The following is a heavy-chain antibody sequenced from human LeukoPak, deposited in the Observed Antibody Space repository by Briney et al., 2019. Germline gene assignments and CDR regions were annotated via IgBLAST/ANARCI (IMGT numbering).Heavy chain of an antibody. CDR3: AKDPGVYSSSPSRFDP. D-gene: IGHD6-6*01. CDR2: IRYDGSNK. V-gene: IGHV3-30*02. J-gene: IGHJ5*02. CDR1: GFTFSSYG. Sequence: GGSLRLSCAASGFTFSSYGMHWVRQAPGKGLEWVAFIRYDGSNKYYADSVKGRFTISRDNSKNTLYLQMDSLRAEDTAVYYCAKDPGVYSSSPSRFDPWGQGTLVTVSS.